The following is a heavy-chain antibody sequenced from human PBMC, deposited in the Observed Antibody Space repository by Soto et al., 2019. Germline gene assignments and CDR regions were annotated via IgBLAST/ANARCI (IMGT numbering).Heavy chain of an antibody. Sequence: EVQLLESGGGLVQPGGSLRLSCVASGLTFSSYAMSWVRQAPGKGLEWVSAISGSGGTTFYADSVKGRFTISRDNSKNTLYLQMNSLRAEDTAVYYCAKDSDFGVPDYWGQGTLVSVSS. CDR1: GLTFSSYA. CDR2: ISGSGGTT. J-gene: IGHJ4*02. V-gene: IGHV3-23*01. CDR3: AKDSDFGVPDY. D-gene: IGHD3-3*01.